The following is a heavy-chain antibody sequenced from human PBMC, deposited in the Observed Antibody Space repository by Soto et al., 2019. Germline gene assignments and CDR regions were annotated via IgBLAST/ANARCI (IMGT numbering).Heavy chain of an antibody. D-gene: IGHD2-2*03. V-gene: IGHV3-30*03. CDR2: ISYDGSNK. Sequence: GGSLRLSCAASGFTFSSYGMHWVRQAPGKGLEWVAVISYDGSNKYYADTVKGRFTISRDNSKNTLYLQMNSLRAEDTAVYYCARGGYCISTSCPRPQFEYYYYYGMDVWGQGTTVTVSS. J-gene: IGHJ6*02. CDR3: ARGGYCISTSCPRPQFEYYYYYGMDV. CDR1: GFTFSSYG.